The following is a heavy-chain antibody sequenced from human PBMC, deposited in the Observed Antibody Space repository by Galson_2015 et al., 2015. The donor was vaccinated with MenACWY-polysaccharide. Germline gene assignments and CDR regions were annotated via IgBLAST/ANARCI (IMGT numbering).Heavy chain of an antibody. J-gene: IGHJ4*02. CDR1: GFTFSSHW. D-gene: IGHD2-2*01. V-gene: IGHV3-74*01. CDR2: INKDASII. Sequence: SLRLSCAASGFTFSSHWMHWVRQAPGEGRGWGSRINKDASIINYADTGKGRFTISRENAQKTHCLEKNSLRAEDTAIYFCARDRVDVPVIEAHTIFDYWGQGVLVTVSS. CDR3: ARDRVDVPVIEAHTIFDY.